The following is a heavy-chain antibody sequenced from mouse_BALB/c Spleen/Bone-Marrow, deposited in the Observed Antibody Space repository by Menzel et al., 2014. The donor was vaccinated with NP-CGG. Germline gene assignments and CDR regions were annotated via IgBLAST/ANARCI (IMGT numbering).Heavy chain of an antibody. J-gene: IGHJ4*01. Sequence: EVQLQQSWAELVRSGASVKLSCTASGFNIKDYYMHWVKQRPEQGLEWIGWIDPENGDTEYAPKFQGKATMTADTSSNTAYLQLSSLTSEDTAVYYCNARYYYAMDYWGQGTSVTVSS. V-gene: IGHV14-4*02. CDR1: GFNIKDYY. CDR3: NARYYYAMDY. CDR2: IDPENGDT.